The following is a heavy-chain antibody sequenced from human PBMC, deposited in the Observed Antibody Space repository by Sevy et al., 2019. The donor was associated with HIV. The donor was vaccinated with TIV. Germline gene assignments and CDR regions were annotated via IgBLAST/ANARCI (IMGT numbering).Heavy chain of an antibody. J-gene: IGHJ4*02. D-gene: IGHD4-17*01. CDR3: ARDLPPSATTVAHFDY. CDR2: ISNSGSTI. Sequence: GGSLRLSCAASGFIFKSYEMNWVHQAPGKGLEWVSYISNSGSTIFFSDSVKGRFTISRDNTKNSVYLQMNSLRAEDTAVYYCARDLPPSATTVAHFDYWGRGTLVTVSS. V-gene: IGHV3-48*03. CDR1: GFIFKSYE.